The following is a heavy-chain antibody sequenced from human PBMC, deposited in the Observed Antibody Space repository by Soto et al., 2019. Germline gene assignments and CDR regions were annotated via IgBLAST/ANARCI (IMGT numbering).Heavy chain of an antibody. CDR2: VSYSGST. CDR3: ARADEKMGTIDY. Sequence: SETLSLTCNVSGGSISSSYWNWIRQSPGKGLEWIGYVSYSGSTNYNPSLKSRVTISADTSKNQFSLRLSSVTAADTPVYYCARADEKMGTIDYWGQGALVTASS. J-gene: IGHJ4*02. CDR1: GGSISSSY. V-gene: IGHV4-59*01. D-gene: IGHD1-1*01.